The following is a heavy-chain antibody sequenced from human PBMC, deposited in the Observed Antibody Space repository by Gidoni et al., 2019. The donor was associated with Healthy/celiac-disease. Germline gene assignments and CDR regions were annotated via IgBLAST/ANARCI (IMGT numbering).Heavy chain of an antibody. J-gene: IGHJ6*02. Sequence: GRFTISRDNAKNSLYLQMNSLRAEDTAVYYCARDPRGPIYDFWSGYYYGMDVWGQGTTVTVSS. D-gene: IGHD3-3*01. CDR3: ARDPRGPIYDFWSGYYYGMDV. V-gene: IGHV3-48*01.